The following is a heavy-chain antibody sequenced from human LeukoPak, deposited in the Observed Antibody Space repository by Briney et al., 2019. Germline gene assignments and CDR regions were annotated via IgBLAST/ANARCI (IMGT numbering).Heavy chain of an antibody. V-gene: IGHV4-39*01. Sequence: SSETLSLTCTVSGGSISSSSYYWGWIRQPPGKGLEWIGSIYYSGSTYYNPSLMSRITMSVDTSKNQFSLKLSSVTATDTAVYYCAREDFDTLIGYRYYFDSWGQGTLVTVSS. CDR3: AREDFDTLIGYRYYFDS. D-gene: IGHD3-9*01. J-gene: IGHJ4*02. CDR2: IYYSGST. CDR1: GGSISSSSYY.